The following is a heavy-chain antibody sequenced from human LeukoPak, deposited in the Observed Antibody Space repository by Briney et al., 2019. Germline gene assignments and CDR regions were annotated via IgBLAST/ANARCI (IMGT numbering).Heavy chain of an antibody. J-gene: IGHJ6*03. CDR3: ARGERGPYYMDV. D-gene: IGHD1-26*01. CDR2: IYYSGSA. CDR1: GGSISRYH. Sequence: SETLSLTRTVSGGSISRYHWSWLQQPPRKGLAWIGFIYYSGSANYNPSLKSRVTIPLDTSKNQLSLKLSSVTAADTAVYYCARGERGPYYMDVWGKGTTVTVSS. V-gene: IGHV4-59*01.